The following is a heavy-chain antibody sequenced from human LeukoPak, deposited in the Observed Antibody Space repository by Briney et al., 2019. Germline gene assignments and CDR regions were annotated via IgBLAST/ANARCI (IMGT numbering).Heavy chain of an antibody. CDR1: GGSFSGYY. CDR3: ASSSPDDYDYVWGSYRLDY. CDR2: INHSGST. Sequence: PSESLSLTCAVYGGSFSGYYWSWIRQPPGKGLEWIGEINHSGSTNYNPSLKSRVTISVDTSKNRFSLKLSSVTAADTAVYYCASSSPDDYDYVWGSYRLDYWGQGTLVTVSS. J-gene: IGHJ4*02. V-gene: IGHV4-34*01. D-gene: IGHD3-16*02.